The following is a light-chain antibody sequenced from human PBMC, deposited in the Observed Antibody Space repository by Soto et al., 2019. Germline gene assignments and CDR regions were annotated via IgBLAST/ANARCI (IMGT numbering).Light chain of an antibody. J-gene: IGKJ2*01. V-gene: IGKV1-39*01. Sequence: DIQMTQSPSSLSASVGDRVTITCRASQNIDTYLNWYQQKPGKAPKLLIYVASSLQIGVPSRFSGSGSGTEFTLTISSLQPEDFATYYCQQSYSTPIYTFGQGTKLEIK. CDR1: QNIDTY. CDR2: VAS. CDR3: QQSYSTPIYT.